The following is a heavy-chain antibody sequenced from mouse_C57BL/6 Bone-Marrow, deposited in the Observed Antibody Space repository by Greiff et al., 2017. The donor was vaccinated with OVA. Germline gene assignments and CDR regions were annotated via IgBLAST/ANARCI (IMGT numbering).Heavy chain of an antibody. Sequence: VQRVESGAELVKPGASVKISCKASGYAFSSYWMNWVKQRPGKGLEWIGQIYPGDGDTNYNGKFKGKATLTADKSSSTAYMQLSSLTSEDSAVYFCARWSSGRYFDYWGQGTTLTVSS. J-gene: IGHJ2*01. V-gene: IGHV1-80*01. CDR2: IYPGDGDT. CDR1: GYAFSSYW. D-gene: IGHD3-2*02. CDR3: ARWSSGRYFDY.